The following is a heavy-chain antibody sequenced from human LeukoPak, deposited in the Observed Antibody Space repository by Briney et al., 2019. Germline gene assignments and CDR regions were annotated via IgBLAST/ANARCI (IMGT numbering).Heavy chain of an antibody. CDR3: ANPQSRGYDYLDY. D-gene: IGHD5-12*01. Sequence: GGSLRLSCAASRFTFRNYGMHWVRQAPGKGLEWVAVISIEGSEKYYADSVKGRFTISRDNSKNTLYLQMNSLRGDDTAVYYCANPQSRGYDYLDYWGQGTLGSVSS. J-gene: IGHJ4*02. CDR1: RFTFRNYG. V-gene: IGHV3-30*18. CDR2: ISIEGSEK.